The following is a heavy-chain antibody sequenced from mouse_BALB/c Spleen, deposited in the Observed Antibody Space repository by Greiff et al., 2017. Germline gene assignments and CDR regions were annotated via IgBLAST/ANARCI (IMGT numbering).Heavy chain of an antibody. J-gene: IGHJ4*01. V-gene: IGHV14-1*02. CDR1: GFNIKDYY. CDR2: IDPENGNT. D-gene: IGHD1-1*01. Sequence: EVKLQQSGAELVRPGALVKLSCKASGFNIKDYYMHWVKQRPEQGLEWIGWIDPENGNTIYDPKFQGKASITADTSSNTAYLQLSSLTSEDTAVYYCARYYGSSLYAMDYWGQGTSVTVSS. CDR3: ARYYGSSLYAMDY.